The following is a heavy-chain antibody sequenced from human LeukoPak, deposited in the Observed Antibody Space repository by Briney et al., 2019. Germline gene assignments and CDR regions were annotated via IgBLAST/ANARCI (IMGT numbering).Heavy chain of an antibody. Sequence: GGSLSLSCAPSGFTFSRYGMHWVRHAPGKGLEWVVVICNDGTNKYYADSVKVRFTISRDNSENTLYLQMDSLRAEDTAVYYWARIGGDRDPFDYWGQGTLVTVSS. CDR2: ICNDGTNK. CDR1: GFTFSRYG. D-gene: IGHD2-21*02. J-gene: IGHJ4*02. CDR3: ARIGGDRDPFDY. V-gene: IGHV3-33*01.